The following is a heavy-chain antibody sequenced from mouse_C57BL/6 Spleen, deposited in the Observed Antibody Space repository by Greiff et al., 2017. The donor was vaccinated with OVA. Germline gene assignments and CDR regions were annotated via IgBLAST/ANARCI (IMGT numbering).Heavy chain of an antibody. V-gene: IGHV1-20*01. D-gene: IGHD1-2*01. Sequence: EVKLVESGPELVKPGDSVKISCKASGYSFTGYFMNWVMQSHGKSLEWIGRINPYNGDTFYNQKFKGKATLTVDKSSSTAHMELRSLTSEDSAVYYCARDTTAYYFDYWGQGTTLTVSS. CDR2: INPYNGDT. CDR3: ARDTTAYYFDY. CDR1: GYSFTGYF. J-gene: IGHJ2*01.